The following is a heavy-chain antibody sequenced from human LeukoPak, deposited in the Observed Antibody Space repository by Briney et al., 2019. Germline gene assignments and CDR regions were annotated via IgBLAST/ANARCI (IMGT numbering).Heavy chain of an antibody. D-gene: IGHD3-3*01. Sequence: PSETLSLTCTVSGGSISSYYWSWIRQPAGKGLEWIGRIYTSGSTNYNPSLKSRVTMSVDTSKNQFSLKLSSVTAADTAAYYCARESVTIFGVVIMNDDAFDIWGQGTMVTVSS. J-gene: IGHJ3*02. CDR3: ARESVTIFGVVIMNDDAFDI. CDR2: IYTSGST. V-gene: IGHV4-4*07. CDR1: GGSISSYY.